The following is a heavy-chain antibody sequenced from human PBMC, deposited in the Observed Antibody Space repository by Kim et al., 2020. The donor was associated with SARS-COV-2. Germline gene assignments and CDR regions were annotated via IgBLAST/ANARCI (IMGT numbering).Heavy chain of an antibody. CDR3: ARVSVTTILGIPGGMDV. CDR2: ISSSGSTI. J-gene: IGHJ6*02. V-gene: IGHV3-48*03. Sequence: GGSLRLSCAASGFTFSSYEMNWVRQAPGKGLEWVSYISSSGSTIYYADSVKGRFTISRDNAKNSLYLQMNSLRAEDTAVYYCARVSVTTILGIPGGMDVWGQGTTVTVSS. CDR1: GFTFSSYE. D-gene: IGHD4-17*01.